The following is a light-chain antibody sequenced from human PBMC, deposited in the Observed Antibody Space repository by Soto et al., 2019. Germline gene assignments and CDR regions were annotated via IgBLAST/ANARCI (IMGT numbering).Light chain of an antibody. CDR2: TDN. CDR1: SSNIGINT. J-gene: IGLJ1*01. Sequence: QSVLTQPPSASSTPGQRVTISCSGSSSNIGINTVNWYQQVPGTAPKLLIYTDNQRPSGVPDRFSGSKSGTSASLAISGLQSEDEADYYCAAWDDSLNGLYVFGTGTKVTVL. CDR3: AAWDDSLNGLYV. V-gene: IGLV1-44*01.